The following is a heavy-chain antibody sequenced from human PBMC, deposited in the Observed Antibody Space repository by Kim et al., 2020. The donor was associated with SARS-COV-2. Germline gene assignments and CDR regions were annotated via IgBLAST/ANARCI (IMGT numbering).Heavy chain of an antibody. CDR3: ASMGGVFTPEGRFDL. CDR2: MNSDGSTT. V-gene: IGHV3-74*01. D-gene: IGHD3-10*01. Sequence: GGSLRLSCAASGFTFSSYWMHWVRQAPGKGLVWVSRMNSDGSTTNYADSVKGRFTISRDNAKNTLYLQMNSLRAGDTAVYYCASMGGVFTPEGRFDLWGRGTMVTVSS. CDR1: GFTFSSYW. J-gene: IGHJ2*01.